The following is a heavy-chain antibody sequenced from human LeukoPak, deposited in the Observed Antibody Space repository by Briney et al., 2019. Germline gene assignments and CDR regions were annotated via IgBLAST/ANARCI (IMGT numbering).Heavy chain of an antibody. J-gene: IGHJ4*02. Sequence: ASVKVSCKASGYTFTGYYMHWVRQAPGQGLEWMGWINPNSGGTNYAQKFQGRVTMTRDTSISTAYMELSRLRSDDTAVYYCAREKEYTRYFDYRGQGTLVTVSS. D-gene: IGHD5-18*01. CDR1: GYTFTGYY. CDR2: INPNSGGT. CDR3: AREKEYTRYFDY. V-gene: IGHV1-2*02.